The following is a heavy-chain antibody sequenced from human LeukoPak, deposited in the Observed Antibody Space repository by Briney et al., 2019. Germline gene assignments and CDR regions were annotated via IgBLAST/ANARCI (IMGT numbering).Heavy chain of an antibody. J-gene: IGHJ4*02. CDR1: GFTFSDYA. CDR2: ISNSGNTT. D-gene: IGHD5-18*01. V-gene: IGHV3-48*03. Sequence: GGSLRLSRTASGFTFSDYAMNWVRQAPGKGLEWVSYISNSGNTTYYADSVKGRSTISRDNAKNSLYLQLNSLRAEDTAVYYCARRSGYSYGYAFDYWGQGTLVTVSS. CDR3: ARRSGYSYGYAFDY.